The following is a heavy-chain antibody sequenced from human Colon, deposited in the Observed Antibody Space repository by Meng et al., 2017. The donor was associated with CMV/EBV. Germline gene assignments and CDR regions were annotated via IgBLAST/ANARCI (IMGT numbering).Heavy chain of an antibody. CDR3: ARADHSLSYLPGLFDF. J-gene: IGHJ4*02. Sequence: GGSLRLSCAASGFSFGEYYMSWIRQAPGKGLEWIAYISGPSSTIYYADSVKGRFTISRDNAKNSLFLQMDSLRAEDTAVYYCARADHSLSYLPGLFDFWGQGVLVTVSS. D-gene: IGHD1-26*01. CDR2: ISGPSSTI. V-gene: IGHV3-11*01. CDR1: GFSFGEYY.